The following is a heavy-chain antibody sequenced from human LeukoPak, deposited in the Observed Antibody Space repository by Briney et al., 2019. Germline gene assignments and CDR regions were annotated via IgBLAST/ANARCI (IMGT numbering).Heavy chain of an antibody. CDR3: ARDRWELLSNSYHYCGLDV. CDR1: GFTFSSYA. D-gene: IGHD2-15*01. Sequence: GGSLRLSCAASGFTFSSYAMHWVRQAPGKGLEWVAVISYDGSNKYYADSVKGRFTISRDNSKNTLYLQMNSLRAEDTAVYYCARDRWELLSNSYHYCGLDVWGQGTTVTVSS. J-gene: IGHJ6*02. CDR2: ISYDGSNK. V-gene: IGHV3-30-3*01.